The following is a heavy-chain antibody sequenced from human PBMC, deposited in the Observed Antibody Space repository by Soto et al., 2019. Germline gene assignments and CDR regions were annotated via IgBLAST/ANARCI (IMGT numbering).Heavy chain of an antibody. CDR1: NASISSSNW. J-gene: IGHJ3*02. CDR2: IYHTGRT. CDR3: VRDEAHYDILTGSSLGRAFDI. V-gene: IGHV4-4*02. D-gene: IGHD3-9*01. Sequence: QVQLQESGPSLVKPSGTLSLTCVITNASISSSNWWSWVRQAPGKGLEWIGEIYHTGRTNYAPSLKSRVTMSIDKSNNRSSLRLTSLTAADTAVYYCVRDEAHYDILTGSSLGRAFDIWGQGTMVTVSS.